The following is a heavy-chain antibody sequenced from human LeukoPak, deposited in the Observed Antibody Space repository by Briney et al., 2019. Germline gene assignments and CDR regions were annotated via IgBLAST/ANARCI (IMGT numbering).Heavy chain of an antibody. CDR2: ISSDGNG. Sequence: GGSLRLSCAASGFTFSNYAMHWVRQAPGRGLEWVTVISSDGNGYYAGSVKGRFTISRDDSQNTLYVHMSSLRPEDTAVYYCVREVTSGSFDYWGQGTLVTVSS. CDR1: GFTFSNYA. CDR3: VREVTSGSFDY. D-gene: IGHD1-26*01. J-gene: IGHJ4*02. V-gene: IGHV3-30*04.